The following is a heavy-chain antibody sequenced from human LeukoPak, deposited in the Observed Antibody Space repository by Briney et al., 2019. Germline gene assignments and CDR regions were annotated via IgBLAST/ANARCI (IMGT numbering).Heavy chain of an antibody. J-gene: IGHJ4*02. CDR1: GYTFTSYD. CDR2: MNPNSGNT. Sequence: ASVKVSCKAPGYTFTSYDINWVRQATGQGLEWMGWMNPNSGNTGYAQKFQGRVTMTRNTSISTAYVELSSLRSEDTAVYYCARDPVGATTEDYWGQGTLVTVSS. V-gene: IGHV1-8*01. D-gene: IGHD1-26*01. CDR3: ARDPVGATTEDY.